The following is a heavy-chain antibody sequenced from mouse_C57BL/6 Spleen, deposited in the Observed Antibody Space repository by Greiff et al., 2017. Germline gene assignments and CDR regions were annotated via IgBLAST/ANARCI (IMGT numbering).Heavy chain of an antibody. J-gene: IGHJ1*03. V-gene: IGHV5-9*01. Sequence: EVKLVESGGGLVKPGGSLKLSCAASGFTFSSYTMSWVRQTPEKRLEWVATISGGGGNTYYPDSVKGRFTISRDNAKNTLYLQMSSLGSEDTALYYCARKPYYGSSNWYFDVWGTGTTVTVAS. CDR3: ARKPYYGSSNWYFDV. CDR2: ISGGGGNT. D-gene: IGHD1-1*01. CDR1: GFTFSSYT.